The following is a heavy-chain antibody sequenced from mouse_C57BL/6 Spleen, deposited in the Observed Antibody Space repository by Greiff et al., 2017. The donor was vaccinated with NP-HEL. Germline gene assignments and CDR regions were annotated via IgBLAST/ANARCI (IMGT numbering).Heavy chain of an antibody. Sequence: QVQLKQSGAELVKPGASVKISCKASGYAFSSYWMNWVKQRPGKGLEWIGQIYPGDGDTNYNGKFKGKATLTADKSSSTAYMQLSSLTSEDSAVYFCASLYSNYAMDYWGQGTSVTVSS. J-gene: IGHJ4*01. D-gene: IGHD2-5*01. V-gene: IGHV1-80*01. CDR3: ASLYSNYAMDY. CDR1: GYAFSSYW. CDR2: IYPGDGDT.